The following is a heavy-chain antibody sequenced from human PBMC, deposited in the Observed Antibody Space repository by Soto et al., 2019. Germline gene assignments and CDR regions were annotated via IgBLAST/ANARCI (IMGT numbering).Heavy chain of an antibody. Sequence: PGGSLRLSCAASGFTFSSYWMHWVRQAPGKGLVWVSRINIDGITSYADSVKGRFTISRDNAKNTLYLQMNTLGAGDTAVYYCARGDGDNYDGHGYLARHWGQGPLVTVSS. CDR3: ARGDGDNYDGHGYLARH. CDR1: GFTFSSYW. V-gene: IGHV3-74*01. CDR2: INIDGIT. J-gene: IGHJ4*02. D-gene: IGHD3-22*01.